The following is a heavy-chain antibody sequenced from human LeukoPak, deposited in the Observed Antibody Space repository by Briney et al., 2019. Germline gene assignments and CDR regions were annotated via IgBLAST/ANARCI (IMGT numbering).Heavy chain of an antibody. CDR3: AKDKYSGSYLTGGDY. Sequence: GGSLRLSCAASGFTFSSYGMHWVRQAPGKGLEWVAFIRYDGSNKYYADSVKGRFTISRDNSKNTLYLQMNSLRAEDTAVYYCAKDKYSGSYLTGGDYWGQGTLVTVSS. D-gene: IGHD1-26*01. CDR1: GFTFSSYG. J-gene: IGHJ4*02. CDR2: IRYDGSNK. V-gene: IGHV3-30*02.